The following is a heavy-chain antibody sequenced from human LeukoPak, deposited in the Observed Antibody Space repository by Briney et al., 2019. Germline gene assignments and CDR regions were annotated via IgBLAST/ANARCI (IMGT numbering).Heavy chain of an antibody. V-gene: IGHV4-59*01. CDR3: ARVGYTGATAYYYYMGV. CDR2: LYYSGST. J-gene: IGHJ6*03. Sequence: SETLSLTCTVSGGSISSYYWSWIRQPPGKGLECIGYLYYSGSTNYNPSLKSRVTISVDTSKNQFSLKLSSVTAADTAVYYCARVGYTGATAYYYYMGVWGKGTTVTVSS. D-gene: IGHD5-12*01. CDR1: GGSISSYY.